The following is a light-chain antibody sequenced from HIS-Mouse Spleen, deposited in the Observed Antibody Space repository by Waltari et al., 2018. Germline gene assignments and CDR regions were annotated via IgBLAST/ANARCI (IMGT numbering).Light chain of an antibody. J-gene: IGLJ2*01. CDR3: SSYTSSSFNVV. V-gene: IGLV2-14*01. Sequence: QSALTQPASVSGSPGQSITISCTGTSSVVGGYNYVPRYQQHPGKAPKLMIYEVSNRPSGVSNRFSGSKSGNTASLTISGLQAEDEADYYCSSYTSSSFNVVFGGGTKLTVL. CDR1: SSVVGGYNY. CDR2: EVS.